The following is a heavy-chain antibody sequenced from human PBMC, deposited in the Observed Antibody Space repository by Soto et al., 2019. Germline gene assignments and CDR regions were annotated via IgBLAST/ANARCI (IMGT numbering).Heavy chain of an antibody. CDR2: INAGNGNT. CDR1: GYTFTSYA. D-gene: IGHD2-15*01. V-gene: IGHV1-3*01. CDR3: AAELVVVAATDAYYFDY. J-gene: IGHJ4*02. Sequence: ASVKVSCKASGYTFTSYAMHWVRQAPGQRLERMGWINAGNGNTKYSQKFQGRVTITRDTSASTAYMELSSLRSEDTAVYYCAAELVVVAATDAYYFDYWGQGTLVTVSS.